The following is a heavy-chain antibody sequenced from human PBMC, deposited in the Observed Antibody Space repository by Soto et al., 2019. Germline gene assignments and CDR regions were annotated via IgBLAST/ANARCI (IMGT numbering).Heavy chain of an antibody. J-gene: IGHJ5*02. Sequence: SETLSLTCSVSGGSISSPTYYWGWIRQPPGKGLEWIGSIYHSGSTYYNPSLKSRVTISVDRSKNQFSLKLSSVTAADTAVYYCARGITYYYDSSGYWFDPWGQGTLVTVSS. CDR3: ARGITYYYDSSGYWFDP. CDR2: IYHSGST. CDR1: GGSISSPTYY. D-gene: IGHD3-22*01. V-gene: IGHV4-39*07.